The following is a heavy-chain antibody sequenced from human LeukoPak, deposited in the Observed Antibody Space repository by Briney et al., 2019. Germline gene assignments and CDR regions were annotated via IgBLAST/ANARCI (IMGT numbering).Heavy chain of an antibody. D-gene: IGHD2-15*01. V-gene: IGHV1-18*01. Sequence: ASVKVSCKAPGYTFTSYGISWVRQAPGQGLEWMGWISAYNGNTNYAQKLQGRVTMTTDTSTSTAYMELRSLRSDDTAVYYCARGYCSGGSCYGGHWFDPWGQGTLVTVSS. CDR3: ARGYCSGGSCYGGHWFDP. CDR2: ISAYNGNT. CDR1: GYTFTSYG. J-gene: IGHJ5*02.